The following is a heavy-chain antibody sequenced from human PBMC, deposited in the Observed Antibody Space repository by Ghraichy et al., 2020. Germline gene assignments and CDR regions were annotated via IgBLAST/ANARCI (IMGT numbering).Heavy chain of an antibody. CDR1: GDSVSGNSVA. CDR3: ARSHYRDYSFVFDS. V-gene: IGHV6-1*01. D-gene: IGHD4-17*01. CDR2: TYYRSKWYS. Sequence: SPTLSLTCAISGDSVSGNSVAWSWIRQSPSRGLEWLGRTYYRSKWYSDYTISVKSRITINPDTSKNQFSLQLNSVTPEDTAVYYCARSHYRDYSFVFDSWGQGTLVTVSS. J-gene: IGHJ4*02.